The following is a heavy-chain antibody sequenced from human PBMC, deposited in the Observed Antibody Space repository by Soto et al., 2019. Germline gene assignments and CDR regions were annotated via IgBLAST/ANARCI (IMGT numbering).Heavy chain of an antibody. CDR1: GFTFSFYD. D-gene: IGHD1-1*01. CDR2: ISSGGGTV. J-gene: IGHJ4*02. Sequence: EVQLLESGGGFVQPGGSLRLSCAASGFTFSFYDVNWVRQAPGKGLEWVSYISSGGGTVYFADSVKGRFTISRDKAKNSLYLQMNSLRAEDTAVYYCARKASDDLDYWGQGTLVTVSS. CDR3: ARKASDDLDY. V-gene: IGHV3-48*03.